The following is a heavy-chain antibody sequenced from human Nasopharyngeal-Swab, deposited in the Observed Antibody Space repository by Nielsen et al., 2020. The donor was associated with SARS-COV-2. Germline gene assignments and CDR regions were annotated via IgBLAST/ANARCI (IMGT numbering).Heavy chain of an antibody. CDR2: ISSSGITI. CDR3: ARPQCRGGGDCHYYFDY. CDR1: GFTLSDYY. Sequence: GESLKISCAASGFTLSDYYMSWIRQAPGKGLEWVSYISSSGITIYYADSVKGRFTISRDNAKNSLYLQMNSLRAEDTAVYYCARPQCRGGGDCHYYFDYWGQGTLVTVSS. J-gene: IGHJ4*02. V-gene: IGHV3-11*01. D-gene: IGHD2-21*02.